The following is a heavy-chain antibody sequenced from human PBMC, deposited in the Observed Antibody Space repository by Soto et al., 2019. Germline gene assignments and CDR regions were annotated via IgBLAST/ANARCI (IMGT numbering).Heavy chain of an antibody. Sequence: PSETLSLTCTVSGGSISSYYWSWIRQPPGKGLEWIGYIYYSGSTNYNPSLKSRVTISVDTSKNQFSLKLSSVTAADTAVYYCASFGDYDYYGMDVWRQGTTVTVSS. J-gene: IGHJ6*02. V-gene: IGHV4-59*01. CDR1: GGSISSYY. CDR2: IYYSGST. D-gene: IGHD3-10*01. CDR3: ASFGDYDYYGMDV.